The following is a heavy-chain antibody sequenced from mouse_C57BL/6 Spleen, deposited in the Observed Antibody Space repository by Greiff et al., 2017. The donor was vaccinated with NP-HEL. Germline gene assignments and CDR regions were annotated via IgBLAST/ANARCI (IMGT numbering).Heavy chain of an antibody. D-gene: IGHD2-2*01. V-gene: IGHV1-53*01. J-gene: IGHJ3*01. Sequence: QVQLQQSGTELVKPGASVKLSCKASGYTFTSYWMHWVKQRPGQGLEWIGNINPSNGGTNYNEKFKSKATLTVDKSSSTAYMQLSSLTSEDSAVYYCARPMVTTDWFAYWGQGTLVTVSA. CDR1: GYTFTSYW. CDR3: ARPMVTTDWFAY. CDR2: INPSNGGT.